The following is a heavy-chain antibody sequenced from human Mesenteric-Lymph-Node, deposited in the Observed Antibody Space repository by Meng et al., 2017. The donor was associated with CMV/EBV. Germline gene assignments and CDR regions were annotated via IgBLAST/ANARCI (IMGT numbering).Heavy chain of an antibody. Sequence: GESLKISCAASGFTFSSYSMNWVRQAPGKGLEWVGFIRGKAYGGAAEYAASVKGRFTISRDDSKSIAYLQMNSLKTEDTAVYFCTRPMGYCSRGSCYTGRDYHYYGLDVWGQGTTVTVSS. CDR1: GFTFSSYS. CDR2: IRGKAYGGAA. D-gene: IGHD2-15*01. CDR3: TRPMGYCSRGSCYTGRDYHYYGLDV. V-gene: IGHV3-49*04. J-gene: IGHJ6*02.